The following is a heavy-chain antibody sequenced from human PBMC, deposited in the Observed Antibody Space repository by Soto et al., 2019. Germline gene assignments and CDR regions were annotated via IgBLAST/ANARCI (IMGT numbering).Heavy chain of an antibody. CDR2: ISGSGGST. Sequence: GGSLRLSCAASGFTFSSYAMSWVRQAPGKGLEWVSAISGSGGSTYYADSVKGRFTISRDNSKNTLYLQMNSLRAEDTAVYYCAKDRSLQLWLTPHELDYWGQGTLVTVSS. V-gene: IGHV3-23*01. CDR3: AKDRSLQLWLTPHELDY. J-gene: IGHJ4*02. CDR1: GFTFSSYA. D-gene: IGHD5-18*01.